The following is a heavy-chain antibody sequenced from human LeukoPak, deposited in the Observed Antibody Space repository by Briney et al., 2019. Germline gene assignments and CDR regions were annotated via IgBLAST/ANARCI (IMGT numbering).Heavy chain of an antibody. CDR1: GFTFSDYY. CDR2: ISSSGSTI. V-gene: IGHV3-11*01. Sequence: GGSLRLSCAASGFTFSDYYMSWIRQAPGKGLEWVSYISSSGSTIYYADSVKGRFTISRDNAKNSLYLQMNSLRAEDTAVYYCARESLDLYCSGGSCYSWFDPWGQGTLVTVSS. CDR3: ARESLDLYCSGGSCYSWFDP. D-gene: IGHD2-15*01. J-gene: IGHJ5*02.